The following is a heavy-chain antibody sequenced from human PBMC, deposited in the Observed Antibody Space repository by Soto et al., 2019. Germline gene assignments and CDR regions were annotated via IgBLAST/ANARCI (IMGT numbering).Heavy chain of an antibody. Sequence: QVQLVQSGAEVKKPGSSVKVSCKASGGTFSSYAISWVRQAPGQGLEWMGGIIPIFGTANYAQKFQGRVTITADKSTSTAYTELSSLRSEDTAVYYCARGRIVVVPAAYYYYGMDVWGQGTTVTVSS. J-gene: IGHJ6*02. D-gene: IGHD2-2*01. CDR3: ARGRIVVVPAAYYYYGMDV. CDR1: GGTFSSYA. CDR2: IIPIFGTA. V-gene: IGHV1-69*06.